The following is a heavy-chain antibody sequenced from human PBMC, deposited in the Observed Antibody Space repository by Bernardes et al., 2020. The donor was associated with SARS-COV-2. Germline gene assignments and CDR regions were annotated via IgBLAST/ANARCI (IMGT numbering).Heavy chain of an antibody. D-gene: IGHD3-10*01. Sequence: GGSLRLSCAASGFSFSDYSMNWVRQAPGKGLEWVSSISSSSSYIYYADSVKGRFTISRDNAKNSLYLQMNSLRAEDTAVYSCASLPEAYGSGSHRFYYGMDVWGLGTTVTVTS. CDR2: ISSSSSYI. V-gene: IGHV3-21*01. CDR3: ASLPEAYGSGSHRFYYGMDV. J-gene: IGHJ6*02. CDR1: GFSFSDYS.